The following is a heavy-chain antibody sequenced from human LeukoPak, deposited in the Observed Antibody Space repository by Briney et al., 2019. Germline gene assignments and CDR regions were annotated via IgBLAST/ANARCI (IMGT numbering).Heavy chain of an antibody. D-gene: IGHD5-24*01. CDR1: GGTFSSYA. V-gene: IGHV1-69*13. CDR2: IIPIFGTA. Sequence: SAKVSCKASGGTFSSYAISWVRQAPGQGLEWMGGIIPIFGTANYAQKFQGRVTITADESTSTAYMELSSLRSEDTAVYYCARIRKATIDYYFDYWGQGTLVTVSS. CDR3: ARIRKATIDYYFDY. J-gene: IGHJ4*02.